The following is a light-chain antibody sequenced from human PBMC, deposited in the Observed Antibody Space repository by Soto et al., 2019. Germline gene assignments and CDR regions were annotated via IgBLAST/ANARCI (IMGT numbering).Light chain of an antibody. V-gene: IGKV1-5*01. J-gene: IGKJ1*01. CDR2: DAC. CDR1: QSISTW. CDR3: QQYNSPTWT. Sequence: IQMTQSTSTLSASVSDRVTLTCRASQSISTWLAWYQQKSGTARHLLIYDACTVESGVPSRFSGSGAGTEFTLTISSLQPDDFATYYCQQYNSPTWTFGQGTKVDI.